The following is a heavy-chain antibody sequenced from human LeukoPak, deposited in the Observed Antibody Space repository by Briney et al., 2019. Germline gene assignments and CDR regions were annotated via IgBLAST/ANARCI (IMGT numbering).Heavy chain of an antibody. CDR2: INPSGGST. D-gene: IGHD2-2*01. J-gene: IGHJ6*03. Sequence: ASVKVSCKASGYTFTSYYMHWVRQAPGQGLEWMGIINPSGGSTSYAQKSQGRVTMTRDTSTSTVYMELSSLRSEDTAVYYCAREGSSADYYMDVWGKGTTVTIPS. CDR3: AREGSSADYYMDV. V-gene: IGHV1-46*01. CDR1: GYTFTSYY.